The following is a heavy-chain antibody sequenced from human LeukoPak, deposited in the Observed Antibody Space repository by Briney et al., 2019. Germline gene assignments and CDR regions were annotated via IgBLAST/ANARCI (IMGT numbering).Heavy chain of an antibody. CDR2: INPNSGGT. CDR3: ARREYSSSSNWFDP. D-gene: IGHD6-6*01. J-gene: IGHJ5*02. Sequence: GASVKVSCKASGYTFTGYYMHWVRQAPGQGLEWMGWINPNSGGTNYAQKFQGRVTMTRDTSISTAYMELSRLRSDDTAVYYCARREYSSSSNWFDPWGQGTLVTVSS. CDR1: GYTFTGYY. V-gene: IGHV1-2*02.